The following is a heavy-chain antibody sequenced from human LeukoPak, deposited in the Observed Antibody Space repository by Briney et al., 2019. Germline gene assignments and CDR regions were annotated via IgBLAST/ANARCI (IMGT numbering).Heavy chain of an antibody. D-gene: IGHD3-10*01. Sequence: PGGSLRLSCAASGFTFSGAWMTWVRQAPGKGLEWVANIREDGTEKNYVDAVKGRFTISRDNAKNSLFLQMNSLRAEDTAVYYCAREPPLVGVIMFGTDYWGQGTLVTVSS. CDR1: GFTFSGAW. CDR3: AREPPLVGVIMFGTDY. V-gene: IGHV3-7*01. CDR2: IREDGTEK. J-gene: IGHJ4*02.